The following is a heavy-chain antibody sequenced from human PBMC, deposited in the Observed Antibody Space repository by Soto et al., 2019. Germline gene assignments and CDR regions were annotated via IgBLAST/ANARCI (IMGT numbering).Heavy chain of an antibody. Sequence: GGSLRLSCAASGFTVSSNYMSWVRQAPGKGLEWVSVIYSGGSTYYADSVKGRFTISRDNSKNTLYLQMNSLRAEDTAMYYCACGYSSAWYIYWGQGTLVTVSS. CDR3: ACGYSSAWYIY. J-gene: IGHJ4*02. CDR1: GFTVSSNY. CDR2: IYSGGST. D-gene: IGHD6-19*01. V-gene: IGHV3-66*01.